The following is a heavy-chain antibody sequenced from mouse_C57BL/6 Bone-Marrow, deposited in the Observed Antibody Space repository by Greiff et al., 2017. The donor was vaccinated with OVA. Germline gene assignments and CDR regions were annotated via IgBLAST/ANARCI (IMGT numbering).Heavy chain of an antibody. J-gene: IGHJ2*01. V-gene: IGHV1-69*01. CDR1: GYTFTSYW. Sequence: QVQLQQPGAELVMPGASVKLSCKASGYTFTSYWMHWVKQRPGQGLEWIGEIDPSDSYTNYNQKFKGKSTLTVDKSSSTAYMQLSSLTSEDSAVYYCARRDWDMAYFDYWGQGTTLTVSS. D-gene: IGHD4-1*01. CDR2: IDPSDSYT. CDR3: ARRDWDMAYFDY.